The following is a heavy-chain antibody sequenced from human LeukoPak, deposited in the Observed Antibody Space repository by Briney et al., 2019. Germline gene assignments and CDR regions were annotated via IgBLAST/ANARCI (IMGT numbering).Heavy chain of an antibody. D-gene: IGHD3-22*01. Sequence: PSETLSLTCTVSGGSISSSSYYWGWIRQPPGKGLEWIGSMYYSGSTYYNPSLKSRVTISVDTSKNQFSLKLSSVTAADTAVYYCARDGNYYDRSGYYFSAFDIWGQGTMVTVSS. J-gene: IGHJ3*02. CDR3: ARDGNYYDRSGYYFSAFDI. CDR1: GGSISSSSYY. CDR2: MYYSGST. V-gene: IGHV4-39*07.